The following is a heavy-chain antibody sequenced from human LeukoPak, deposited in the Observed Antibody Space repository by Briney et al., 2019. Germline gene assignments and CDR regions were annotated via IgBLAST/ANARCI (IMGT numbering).Heavy chain of an antibody. CDR2: INHSGST. J-gene: IGHJ4*02. D-gene: IGHD3-22*01. V-gene: IGHV4-34*01. CDR3: ARGGRDTGADYYDSSGSDY. Sequence: SETLSLTCAVYGGSFSGYYWSWIRQPPGKGLEWIGEINHSGSTNYNPSLKSRVTISVDTSKNQSSLKLSSVTAADTAVYYCARGGRDTGADYYDSSGSDYWGQGTLVTVSS. CDR1: GGSFSGYY.